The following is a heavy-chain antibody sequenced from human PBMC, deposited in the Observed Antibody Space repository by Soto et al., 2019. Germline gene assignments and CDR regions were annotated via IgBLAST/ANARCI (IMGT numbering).Heavy chain of an antibody. J-gene: IGHJ3*02. V-gene: IGHV4-59*01. CDR2: IYYSGST. D-gene: IGHD1-26*01. CDR3: ARDYSGSYWVKGSYWVKGLNAFDI. Sequence: SETLSLTCTVSGGSISSYYWSWIRQPPGKGLEWIGYIYYSGSTNYNPSLKSRVTISVDTSKNQFALKLSSVTAADTAVYYCARDYSGSYWVKGSYWVKGLNAFDIWGQGTMVTVSS. CDR1: GGSISSYY.